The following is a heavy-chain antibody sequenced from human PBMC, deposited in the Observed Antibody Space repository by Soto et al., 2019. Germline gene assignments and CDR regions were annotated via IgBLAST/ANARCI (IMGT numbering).Heavy chain of an antibody. Sequence: PGESLKISCKGSGYSFTSYWIGWVRQMPGKGLEWMGIIYPGDSDTRYSPSFQGQVTISADKSISTAYLQWSSLKASDTAMYYCARQKPSHSIWGRYSYGYGMDVWGQGTTVTVSS. CDR2: IYPGDSDT. D-gene: IGHD5-18*01. CDR1: GYSFTSYW. J-gene: IGHJ6*02. V-gene: IGHV5-51*01. CDR3: ARQKPSHSIWGRYSYGYGMDV.